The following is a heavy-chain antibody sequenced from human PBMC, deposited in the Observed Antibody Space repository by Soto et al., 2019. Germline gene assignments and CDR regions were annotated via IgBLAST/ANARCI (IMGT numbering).Heavy chain of an antibody. CDR1: GFSFSSFW. D-gene: IGHD4-17*01. J-gene: IGHJ4*02. CDR2: IKQDGSEK. Sequence: EVQLVESGGGLVQPGGSLRLSCTPSGFSFSSFWMIWVRQAPGKGLEWVAIIKQDGSEKHYVDSVKGRFTVSRDNAEKSLYLQMDSLRPDDTAVYYCVRVYSDYTDYFDYWGQGALVTVSS. CDR3: VRVYSDYTDYFDY. V-gene: IGHV3-7*03.